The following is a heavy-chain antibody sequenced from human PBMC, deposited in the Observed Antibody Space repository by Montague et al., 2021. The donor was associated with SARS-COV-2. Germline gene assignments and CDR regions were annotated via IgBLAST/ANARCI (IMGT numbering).Heavy chain of an antibody. CDR2: IDCDXDK. CDR3: ARSLPTTAMDV. CDR1: GFSLSTSGMC. V-gene: IGHV2-70*11. D-gene: IGHD5-12*01. J-gene: IGHJ6*02. Sequence: PALVKPTQTLTLTCTFSGFSLSTSGMCVSWIRPPPGKALEWLARIDCDXDKYYSTSLKTRLTISKDTSKNQVVLTMTNMDPVDTATYYCARSLPTTAMDVWGQGTTVTVSS.